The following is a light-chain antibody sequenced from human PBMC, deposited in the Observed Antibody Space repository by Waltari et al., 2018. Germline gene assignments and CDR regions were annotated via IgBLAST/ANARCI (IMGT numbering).Light chain of an antibody. Sequence: DIQMTQSTSYLSASVGDRITITCRASQSIDSNLNWYQQKPGRAPKLLIFLASNLQSGVPSRFSGSGSGTDFTLTINNLQPEDFALYSCQQSNSSPHTFGGGTKVESK. J-gene: IGKJ4*01. CDR2: LAS. CDR1: QSIDSN. CDR3: QQSNSSPHT. V-gene: IGKV1-39*01.